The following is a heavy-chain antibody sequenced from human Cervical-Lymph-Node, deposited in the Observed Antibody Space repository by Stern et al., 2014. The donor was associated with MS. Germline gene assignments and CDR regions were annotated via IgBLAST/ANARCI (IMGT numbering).Heavy chain of an antibody. V-gene: IGHV4-59*01. CDR2: IYYSGST. CDR1: GGSISSYY. Sequence: QLQLQESGPGLVKPSETLSLTCTVSGGSISSYYWSWIRQPPGKGLEWIGYIYYSGSTNYNPSLKSRVTISVDTSKNQFSLKLSSVTAADTAVYYCARDKCSGGSCYYYYGMDVWGQGTTVTVSS. J-gene: IGHJ6*02. CDR3: ARDKCSGGSCYYYYGMDV. D-gene: IGHD2-15*01.